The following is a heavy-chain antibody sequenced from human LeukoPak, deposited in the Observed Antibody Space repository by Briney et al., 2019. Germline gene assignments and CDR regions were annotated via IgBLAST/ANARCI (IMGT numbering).Heavy chain of an antibody. V-gene: IGHV4-59*01. Sequence: SETLSLTCSVSGGSISSYYWSWIRQPPGKGLEWIGYIYYSGSTNYNPSLKSRVTISVDTSKNQFSLKLSSVTAADTAVYYCARAPLPAWFDPWGQGTLVTVSS. CDR2: IYYSGST. CDR1: GGSISSYY. CDR3: ARAPLPAWFDP. J-gene: IGHJ5*02.